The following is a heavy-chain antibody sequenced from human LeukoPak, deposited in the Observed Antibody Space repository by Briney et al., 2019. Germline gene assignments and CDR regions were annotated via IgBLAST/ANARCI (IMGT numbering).Heavy chain of an antibody. CDR1: GGSIGSSSYY. CDR3: ARGRSSSWEGYYYYYGMDV. J-gene: IGHJ6*02. V-gene: IGHV4-39*07. Sequence: SETLSLTCTVSGGSIGSSSYYWGWIRQPPGKGLEWIGSIYYSGSTYYNPSLKSRVTISVDTSKNQFSLKLSSVTAADTAVYYCARGRSSSWEGYYYYYGMDVWGQGTTVTVSS. CDR2: IYYSGST. D-gene: IGHD6-13*01.